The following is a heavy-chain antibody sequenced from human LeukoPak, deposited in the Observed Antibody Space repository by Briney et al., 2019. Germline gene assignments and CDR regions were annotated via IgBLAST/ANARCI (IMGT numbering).Heavy chain of an antibody. D-gene: IGHD6-19*01. CDR1: GYTFTSYG. CDR2: ISAYNGNT. J-gene: IGHJ5*02. V-gene: IGHV1-18*01. CDR3: ARSIAVAGTENWFDP. Sequence: ASVKVSCKASGYTFTSYGISWVRQAPGQGLEWMGWISAYNGNTNYAQKLQGRVTMTTDTSTSTAYMELRSLRSDDPAVSYCARSIAVAGTENWFDPWGQGTLVTVSS.